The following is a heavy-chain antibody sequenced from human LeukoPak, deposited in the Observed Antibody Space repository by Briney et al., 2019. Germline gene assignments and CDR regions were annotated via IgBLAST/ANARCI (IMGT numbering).Heavy chain of an antibody. V-gene: IGHV3-74*01. J-gene: IGHJ3*02. CDR3: AREAVAYDAFDI. CDR1: GFTFSSYW. D-gene: IGHD6-19*01. CDR2: ISGDGSTT. Sequence: GGSLRLSCAASGFTFSSYWMRWVRQAPGKGLVWVSRISGDGSTTSYADSVKGRFTISRDNAKNTLYLQMNSLRAEDTAVYYCAREAVAYDAFDIWGQGTLVTVSS.